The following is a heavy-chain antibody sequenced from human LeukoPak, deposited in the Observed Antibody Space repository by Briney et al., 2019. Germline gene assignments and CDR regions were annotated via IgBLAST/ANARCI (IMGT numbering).Heavy chain of an antibody. V-gene: IGHV1-18*01. CDR1: GYTFTSYG. CDR2: ISAYNGNT. D-gene: IGHD3-22*01. J-gene: IGHJ5*02. CDR3: ARAPEEYDSSGYYANWFDP. Sequence: ASVKVSCKASGYTFTSYGISWVRQAPGQGLEWMGWISAYNGNTNYAQKLQGRVTITADKSTSTAYMELSSLRSEDTAVYYCARAPEEYDSSGYYANWFDPWGQGTLVTVSS.